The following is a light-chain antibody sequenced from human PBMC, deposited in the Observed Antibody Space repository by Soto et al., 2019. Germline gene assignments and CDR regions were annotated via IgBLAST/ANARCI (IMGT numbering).Light chain of an antibody. Sequence: DIKMTQSPSTMSASVGDRVTITCRASQNIDNWLAWYQQKPGKAPKLVIYKASSLETGVPSRFSGSGSGTEFTLTISSLQPDDFATYYCQQYNGYSYTFGQGTKLEIK. J-gene: IGKJ2*01. V-gene: IGKV1-5*03. CDR1: QNIDNW. CDR3: QQYNGYSYT. CDR2: KAS.